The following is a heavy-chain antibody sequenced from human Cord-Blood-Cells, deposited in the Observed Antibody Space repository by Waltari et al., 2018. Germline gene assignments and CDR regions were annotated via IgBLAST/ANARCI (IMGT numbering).Heavy chain of an antibody. CDR1: GFTFSSYS. V-gene: IGHV3-21*01. J-gene: IGHJ4*02. CDR3: ATSLVVTGTY. Sequence: EVQLVESGGGLVKPGGSLRLSCAASGFTFSSYSMNWVRQAPGKGLEWVSSISSSSSYIYYADAVKGRFTISRDNAKNSLYLQMNSLRAEDTAVYYCATSLVVTGTYCGQGTLVTVSS. CDR2: ISSSSSYI. D-gene: IGHD2-21*02.